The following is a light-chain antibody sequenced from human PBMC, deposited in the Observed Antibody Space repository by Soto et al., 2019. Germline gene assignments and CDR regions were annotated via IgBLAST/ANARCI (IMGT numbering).Light chain of an antibody. CDR1: QGIRNF. J-gene: IGKJ3*01. V-gene: IGKV1-27*01. CDR2: AAS. Sequence: DIPMTQSPPSLSASVGDRVTITCRASQGIRNFVAWYQQKPGKAPKLLIYAASTLQSGVPSRFSGSGSGTDFILTINSLQPEDVATYSCQKYSSVPVFGPGTKVEIK. CDR3: QKYSSVPV.